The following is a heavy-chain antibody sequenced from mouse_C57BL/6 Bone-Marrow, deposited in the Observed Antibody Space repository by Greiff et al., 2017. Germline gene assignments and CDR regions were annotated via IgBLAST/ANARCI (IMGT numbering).Heavy chain of an antibody. V-gene: IGHV14-4*01. CDR3: TTGWFPWFAY. CDR2: IDPENGDT. CDR1: GFNIKDDY. D-gene: IGHD1-1*02. J-gene: IGHJ3*01. Sequence: VQLQQSGAELVRPGASVKLSCTASGFNIKDDYMHWVKQRPEQGLEWIGWIDPENGDTEYASKFQGKATITADTSSNTAYLQLSSLTSEDTAVYYCTTGWFPWFAYWGQGTLVTVSA.